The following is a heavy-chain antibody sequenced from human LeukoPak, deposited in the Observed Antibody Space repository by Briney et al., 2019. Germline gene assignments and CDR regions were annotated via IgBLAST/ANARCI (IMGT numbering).Heavy chain of an antibody. CDR1: NGSISSDY. J-gene: IGHJ4*02. CDR3: ARDMRRHGESGYGFDY. V-gene: IGHV4-59*01. D-gene: IGHD5-12*01. Sequence: PSETLSLTCTVSNGSISSDYWSWIRQPPGKGLEWIGNVYYTEDNNYKPSFKGRVTISQETSKTQFSLKLTSLTAADTAMYYCARDMRRHGESGYGFDYWGQGIRVTVSS. CDR2: VYYTEDN.